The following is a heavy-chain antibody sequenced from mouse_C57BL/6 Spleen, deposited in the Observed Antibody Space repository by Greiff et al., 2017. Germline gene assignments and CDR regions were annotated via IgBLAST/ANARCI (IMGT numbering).Heavy chain of an antibody. J-gene: IGHJ2*01. D-gene: IGHD2-2*01. CDR1: GFTFSDYG. Sequence: EVNLVESGGGLVKPGGSLKLSCAASGFTFSDYGMHWVRQAPEKGLEWVAYISSGSSTIYYADTVKGRFTISRDNAKNTLFLQMTSLRSEDTAMYYCARGGYDAGYFDYWGQGTTLTVSS. V-gene: IGHV5-17*01. CDR2: ISSGSSTI. CDR3: ARGGYDAGYFDY.